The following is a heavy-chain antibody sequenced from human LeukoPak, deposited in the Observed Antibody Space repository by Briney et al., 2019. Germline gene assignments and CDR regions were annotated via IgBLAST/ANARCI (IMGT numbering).Heavy chain of an antibody. CDR1: GYTFTSYG. Sequence: GASVKVSCKASGYTFTSYGISWVRQAPGQGLEWMGWISAYNGNTNYAQKLQGRVTMTTDTSTSTAYMELRSLRSDDTAVYYCARVLMVRGVTHWFDPWGQGTLVTVSS. D-gene: IGHD3-10*01. CDR3: ARVLMVRGVTHWFDP. CDR2: ISAYNGNT. J-gene: IGHJ5*02. V-gene: IGHV1-18*01.